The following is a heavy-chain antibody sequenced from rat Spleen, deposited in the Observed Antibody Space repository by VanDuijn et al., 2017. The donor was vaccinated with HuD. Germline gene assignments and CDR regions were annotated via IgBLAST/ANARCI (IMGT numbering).Heavy chain of an antibody. CDR3: ARHKAGTYWYFDF. Sequence: EVQLVESGGGLVQPGRSLKLSCVASGFTFNNYWMYWVRQAPGKGLEWVSSIDTDGSRTYYPDSVRGRFTISRDNAKSTLYLQMDSLRSEDTATYYCARHKAGTYWYFDFWGPGTMVTVSS. CDR2: IDTDGSRT. V-gene: IGHV5-31*01. J-gene: IGHJ1*01. D-gene: IGHD4-2*01. CDR1: GFTFNNYW.